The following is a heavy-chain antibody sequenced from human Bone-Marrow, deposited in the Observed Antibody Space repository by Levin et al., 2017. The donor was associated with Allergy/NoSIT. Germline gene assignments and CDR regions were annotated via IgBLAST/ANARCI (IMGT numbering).Heavy chain of an antibody. V-gene: IGHV3-48*03. Sequence: GESLKISCAASGFTFSSYEMNWVRQAPGKGLEWVSYISSSGSTIYYADSVKGRFTISRDNAKNSLYLQMNSLRAEDTAVYYCARDRYNSSSWTDYYYGMDVWGQGTTVTVSS. J-gene: IGHJ6*02. CDR2: ISSSGSTI. CDR1: GFTFSSYE. CDR3: ARDRYNSSSWTDYYYGMDV. D-gene: IGHD6-13*01.